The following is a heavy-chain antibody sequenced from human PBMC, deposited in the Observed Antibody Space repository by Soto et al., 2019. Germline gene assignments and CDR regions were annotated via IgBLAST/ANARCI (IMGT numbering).Heavy chain of an antibody. CDR3: EKREGTDPWAYAFDY. CDR1: GFTFSDFA. J-gene: IGHJ4*02. D-gene: IGHD1-26*01. V-gene: IGHV3-23*01. CDR2: IYGGGNGP. Sequence: EVQVLESGGGLVQPGGSLRLSCAATGFTFSDFAMSWVRQAPGKGLEWVSRIYGGGNGPHYADSVKGRVTISRDNSKNTLYLQMNIRRAEDTAVYYCEKREGTDPWAYAFDYWGQGTVVTVSS.